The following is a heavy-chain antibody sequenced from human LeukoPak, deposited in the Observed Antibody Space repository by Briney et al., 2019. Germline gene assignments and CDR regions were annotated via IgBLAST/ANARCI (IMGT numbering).Heavy chain of an antibody. V-gene: IGHV3-66*01. CDR3: ERDLETVRGVIPY. Sequence: EPGGSLRLSCAASGFIVSSYYMSWVRQAPGKGLESVSVIYTGGTTYYADSVKGRFTISRDNSKDTLYLQMNSLRAEDTAVYYCERDLETVRGVIPYWGQGTLVTVSS. J-gene: IGHJ4*02. D-gene: IGHD3-10*01. CDR2: IYTGGTT. CDR1: GFIVSSYY.